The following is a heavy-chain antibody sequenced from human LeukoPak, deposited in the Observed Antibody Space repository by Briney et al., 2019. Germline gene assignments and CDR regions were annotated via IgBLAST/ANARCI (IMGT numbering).Heavy chain of an antibody. CDR3: ARVGHPPRVAARLGGYFDY. CDR2: IYTSGST. J-gene: IGHJ4*02. CDR1: RGSISSYY. V-gene: IGHV4-4*07. D-gene: IGHD6-6*01. Sequence: SETLSLTCTVSRGSISSYYWSWIRQPAGKGLEWIGRIYTSGSTNYNPSLKSRVTMSVDTSKNQFSLKLSSVTAADTAVYYCARVGHPPRVAARLGGYFDYWGQGTLVTVSS.